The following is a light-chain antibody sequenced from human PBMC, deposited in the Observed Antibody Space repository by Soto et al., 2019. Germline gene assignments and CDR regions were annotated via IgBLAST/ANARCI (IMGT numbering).Light chain of an antibody. CDR2: ATS. J-gene: IGKJ1*01. V-gene: IGKV3-20*01. CDR1: QSVSSTF. Sequence: EIVLTQSPGTLSLSPGERATFSCRASQSVSSTFLAWYQQKPGQAPRLLIYATSTRATGIPDRFSGSGSGTDFTLTISRLEPEDFAVYYCHQHGSLPWTFGQGTKVEIK. CDR3: HQHGSLPWT.